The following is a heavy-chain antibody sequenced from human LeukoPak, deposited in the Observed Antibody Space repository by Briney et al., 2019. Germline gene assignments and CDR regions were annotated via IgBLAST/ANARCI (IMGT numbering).Heavy chain of an antibody. CDR2: IYSGVPT. Sequence: SETLSLTCTTSGVSISRFYWSWVRQPPGKGVEWIGNIYSGVPTYFNTSLKSRVIISVDTSKNQFSLNLTSVTAADTAMYYCVQTTGWPSFDYWGQGILVTVSS. CDR3: VQTTGWPSFDY. J-gene: IGHJ4*02. V-gene: IGHV4-4*09. CDR1: GVSISRFY. D-gene: IGHD1-1*01.